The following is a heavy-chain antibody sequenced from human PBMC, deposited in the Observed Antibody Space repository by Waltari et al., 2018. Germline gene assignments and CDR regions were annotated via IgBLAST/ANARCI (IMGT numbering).Heavy chain of an antibody. CDR3: ARDLGYCSSTSCYEYYYYGMDV. CDR2: IYHSGST. CDR1: GGSISSSNW. V-gene: IGHV4-4*02. J-gene: IGHJ6*02. D-gene: IGHD2-2*03. Sequence: QVQLQESGPGLVKPSGTLSLTCAVSGGSISSSNWWSWVRQPPGKGLAWIGEIYHSGSTNYNPSLKSRVTISVDKSKNQFSLKLSSVTAADTAVYYCARDLGYCSSTSCYEYYYYGMDVWGQGTTVTVSS.